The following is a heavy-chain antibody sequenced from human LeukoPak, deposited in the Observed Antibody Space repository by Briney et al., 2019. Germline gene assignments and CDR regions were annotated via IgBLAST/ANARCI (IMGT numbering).Heavy chain of an antibody. Sequence: PGGSLRLSCAASGFTFSSYEMNWVRQAPGKGLEWVSYISSSGSTIYYADSVKGRFTISRDNAKNSLYLQMNSLRAEDTAVYYCARDGLYGSRGNWFDPWGQGTLVTVSS. CDR1: GFTFSSYE. V-gene: IGHV3-48*03. J-gene: IGHJ5*02. CDR3: ARDGLYGSRGNWFDP. D-gene: IGHD3-10*01. CDR2: ISSSGSTI.